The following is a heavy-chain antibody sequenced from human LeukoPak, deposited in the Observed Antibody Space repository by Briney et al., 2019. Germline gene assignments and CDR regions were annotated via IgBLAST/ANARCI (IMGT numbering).Heavy chain of an antibody. D-gene: IGHD2-2*02. J-gene: IGHJ4*02. CDR3: AREDGSSTSCYNY. CDR2: IKQDGSEK. V-gene: IGHV3-7*01. Sequence: GGSLRLSCAASGFTFSSFWMSWVRQAPGKGLEWVANIKQDGSEKYYVDSVKGRFTISRDNAKNSLYLQMNSLRAEDTAVYYCAREDGSSTSCYNYWGQGTLVTVSS. CDR1: GFTFSSFW.